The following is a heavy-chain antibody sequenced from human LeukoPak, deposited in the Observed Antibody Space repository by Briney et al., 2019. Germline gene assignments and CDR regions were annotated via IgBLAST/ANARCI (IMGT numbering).Heavy chain of an antibody. V-gene: IGHV1-3*03. Sequence: ASVKVSCKASGYTFTSYAMHWVRQAPGQRLEWMGWINAGNGNTKYSQEFQGRVTITRDTSASTAYMELSSLRSEDMAVYYCARDRYSGSYPTNWFDPWGQGTPVTVSS. J-gene: IGHJ5*02. D-gene: IGHD1-26*01. CDR1: GYTFTSYA. CDR2: INAGNGNT. CDR3: ARDRYSGSYPTNWFDP.